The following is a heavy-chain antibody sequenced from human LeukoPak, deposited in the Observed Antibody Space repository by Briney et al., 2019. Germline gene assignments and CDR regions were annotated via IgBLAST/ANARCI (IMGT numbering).Heavy chain of an antibody. V-gene: IGHV3-21*01. J-gene: IGHJ4*02. D-gene: IGHD2-21*02. CDR1: GFTFSSYS. CDR3: ARGPICTWAYCGGDFHRYFDY. CDR2: ISSSSSYI. Sequence: PGGSLRLSCAASGFTFSSYSMNWVRQAPGKGLEWVSSISSSSSYIYYADSVKGRFTISRDNAKNSLYLQMNSLRAEDTAVYYCARGPICTWAYCGGDFHRYFDYWGQGTLVTVSS.